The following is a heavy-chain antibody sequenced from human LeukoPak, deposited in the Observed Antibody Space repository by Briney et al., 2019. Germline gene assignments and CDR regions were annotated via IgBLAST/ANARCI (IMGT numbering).Heavy chain of an antibody. Sequence: ASVKVSCKASGYTFTGDYMHCVRQAPGQRLEWMRWINPNSGSTNYAQNFQGRVTMTRDTSISTAYMELSRLRADDTAVYYCARAAVYCSRWYVSAFNFWGRG. CDR1: GYTFTGDY. J-gene: IGHJ3*01. V-gene: IGHV1-2*02. D-gene: IGHD6-13*01. CDR3: ARAAVYCSRWYVSAFNF. CDR2: INPNSGST.